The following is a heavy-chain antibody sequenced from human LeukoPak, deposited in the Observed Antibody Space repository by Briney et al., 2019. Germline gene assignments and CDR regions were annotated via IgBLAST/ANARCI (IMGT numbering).Heavy chain of an antibody. CDR3: AKGSGWYDTPFDY. Sequence: GGSLRLSCAASGFTFSSYAMSWVRQAPGKGLEWVSAISGSGGSTHYADSVKGRFTISRDNSKNTLYLQMNSLRAVDTAVYYCAKGSGWYDTPFDYWGQGTLVTVSS. V-gene: IGHV3-23*01. J-gene: IGHJ4*02. D-gene: IGHD6-19*01. CDR1: GFTFSSYA. CDR2: ISGSGGST.